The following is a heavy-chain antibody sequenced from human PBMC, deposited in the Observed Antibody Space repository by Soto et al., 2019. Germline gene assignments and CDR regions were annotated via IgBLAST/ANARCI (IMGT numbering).Heavy chain of an antibody. CDR3: ARARFQVLYGKPYFDS. Sequence: QVQLQESGPGLVKPSQTLSLTCTVSGGSITTGGSYWSWIRQHPGKGLEWIGNIYHSGKTYYNPSLKTRLTISVDTSKNHFSLMVDSVTAADTAVYYCARARFQVLYGKPYFDSWGQGTLVTVSS. V-gene: IGHV4-31*03. CDR1: GGSITTGGSY. D-gene: IGHD2-2*02. CDR2: IYHSGKT. J-gene: IGHJ4*02.